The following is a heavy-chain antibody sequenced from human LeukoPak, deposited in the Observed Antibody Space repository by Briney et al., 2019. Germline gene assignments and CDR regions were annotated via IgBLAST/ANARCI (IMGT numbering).Heavy chain of an antibody. Sequence: ASVTVSFKASGYTFTSYDINWVRQATGQGLEWMGWMNPNSGNTGYAQKFQGRVTITRNTSISTAYMELSSLRSEDTAVYYCARGGGGGGGDAFDIWGQGTMVTVSS. D-gene: IGHD3-16*01. J-gene: IGHJ3*02. V-gene: IGHV1-8*03. CDR3: ARGGGGGGGDAFDI. CDR2: MNPNSGNT. CDR1: GYTFTSYD.